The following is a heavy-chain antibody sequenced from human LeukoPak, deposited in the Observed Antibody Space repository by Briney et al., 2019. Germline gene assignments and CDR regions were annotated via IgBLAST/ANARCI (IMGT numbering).Heavy chain of an antibody. CDR3: ARGENGSFDY. V-gene: IGHV3-30-3*01. Sequence: GGFLRLSCAASGFTFSRYVMHWVRQAPGKGLEWVAVLSYDAANEYYADSVKGRFTISRDNARNSVYMEMNDLMAEDTAFYYCARGENGSFDYLGQGTLVIVSS. CDR1: GFTFSRYV. J-gene: IGHJ4*02. CDR2: LSYDAANE. D-gene: IGHD3-10*01.